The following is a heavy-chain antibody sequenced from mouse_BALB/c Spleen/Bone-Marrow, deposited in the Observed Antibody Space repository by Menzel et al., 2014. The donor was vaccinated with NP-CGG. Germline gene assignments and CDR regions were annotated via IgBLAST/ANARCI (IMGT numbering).Heavy chain of an antibody. CDR2: IDPANGNT. CDR3: AVYDYEGFAY. J-gene: IGHJ3*01. V-gene: IGHV14-3*02. Sequence: EVQLQQSGAELVKPGASVKLSCTASGFNIKDTYMHWVKQRPEQGLEWIGRIDPANGNTKYDPKFQGKATITADASSNTAYLQLSSLTSEDTAVYYCAVYDYEGFAYWGQGTLVTASA. CDR1: GFNIKDTY. D-gene: IGHD2-4*01.